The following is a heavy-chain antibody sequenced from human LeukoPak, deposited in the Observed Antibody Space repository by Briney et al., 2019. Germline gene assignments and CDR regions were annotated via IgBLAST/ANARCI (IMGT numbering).Heavy chain of an antibody. CDR3: ASHLFVVVPAATEGTNWFDP. J-gene: IGHJ5*02. V-gene: IGHV4-59*12. CDR2: IYYSGST. D-gene: IGHD2-2*01. Sequence: PSETLSLTCTVSGGSISSYYWSWIRQPPGKGLEWIGYIYYSGSTNYNPSLKSRVTISVDTSKNQFSLKLNSVTAADTAVYYCASHLFVVVPAATEGTNWFDPWGQGTLVTVSS. CDR1: GGSISSYY.